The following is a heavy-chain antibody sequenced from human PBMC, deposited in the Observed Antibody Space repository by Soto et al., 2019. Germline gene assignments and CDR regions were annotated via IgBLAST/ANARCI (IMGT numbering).Heavy chain of an antibody. V-gene: IGHV4-30-4*01. J-gene: IGHJ5*02. D-gene: IGHD3-3*01. CDR1: GGSISSGDYY. CDR3: ARRMGRFWSGYLIWFDP. Sequence: PSGTLALTCSVSGGSISSGDYYWNCIRQPPGQGLEWIGHIYYSARTYYNSSLKSRVTISVDTSKNQFSLKLSSVTAADTAVYYCARRMGRFWSGYLIWFDPWGQGTLVTVSS. CDR2: IYYSART.